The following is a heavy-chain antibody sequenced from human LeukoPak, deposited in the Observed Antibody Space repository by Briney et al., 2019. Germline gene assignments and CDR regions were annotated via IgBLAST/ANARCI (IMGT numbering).Heavy chain of an antibody. Sequence: GESLKISCTGSGYSFTTYWIGWVRQMPGKGLEWMGTIYPGDSDTTYSPSFQGQVTISADKSINTAYLQWSSLKASDTAMYYCARHYSSSSDFDYWGQGTLVTVSS. V-gene: IGHV5-51*01. CDR2: IYPGDSDT. J-gene: IGHJ4*02. D-gene: IGHD6-6*01. CDR3: ARHYSSSSDFDY. CDR1: GYSFTTYW.